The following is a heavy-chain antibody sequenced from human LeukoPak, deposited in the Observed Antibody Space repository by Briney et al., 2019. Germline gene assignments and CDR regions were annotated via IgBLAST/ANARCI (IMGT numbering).Heavy chain of an antibody. D-gene: IGHD3-9*01. V-gene: IGHV3-30*18. CDR2: ISYDGSNK. Sequence: PGGSLRLSCAASGLAFSDYGMHWVRQAPGKGLEWVAVISYDGSNKYYADSVKGRFTISRDNSKNTLYLEMDSLRAEDTAVYYCAKDGDATGYYPFDYWGQGTLVTVSS. J-gene: IGHJ4*02. CDR1: GLAFSDYG. CDR3: AKDGDATGYYPFDY.